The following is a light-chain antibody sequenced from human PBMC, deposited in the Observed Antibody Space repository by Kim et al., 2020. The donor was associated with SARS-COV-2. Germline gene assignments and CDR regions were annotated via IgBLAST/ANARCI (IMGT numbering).Light chain of an antibody. CDR3: QQHGYSPQT. V-gene: IGKV3-20*01. J-gene: IGKJ1*01. Sequence: FPGERAAPSCRASQVGRSRSFACYQHQPAQAPRLLIHDASSRATGIPDRFSGSGSGTDFTLTISRLGPEDFAVYYCQQHGYSPQTFGQGTKVYIK. CDR2: DAS. CDR1: QVGRSRS.